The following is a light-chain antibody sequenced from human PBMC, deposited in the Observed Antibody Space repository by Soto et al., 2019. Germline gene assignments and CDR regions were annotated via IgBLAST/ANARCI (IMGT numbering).Light chain of an antibody. CDR3: AAWDDSLNGQGV. J-gene: IGLJ2*01. Sequence: QTEVTQPPSASGTPGQRVTISCSGSSSNIGSNTVNWYQQLPGTAPKLLIYSNNQRPSGVPDRFSGSKSGTSASLAISGLQSEDEADYYCAAWDDSLNGQGVFGGGTKLTVL. CDR1: SSNIGSNT. V-gene: IGLV1-44*01. CDR2: SNN.